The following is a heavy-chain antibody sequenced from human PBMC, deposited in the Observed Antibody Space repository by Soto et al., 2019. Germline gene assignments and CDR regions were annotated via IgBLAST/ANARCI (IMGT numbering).Heavy chain of an antibody. CDR1: GYSISISNW. Sequence: SSETLSLTCAVSGYSISISNWWGWIRQPPGKGLEGIGYIYYSGTTYYNPSLKSRVTMSVDTSKNQFSLKLTSVTAVDTAVYYCARREIQGPIDYWGQGPLVT. J-gene: IGHJ4*02. CDR3: ARREIQGPIDY. D-gene: IGHD1-26*01. CDR2: IYYSGTT. V-gene: IGHV4-28*01.